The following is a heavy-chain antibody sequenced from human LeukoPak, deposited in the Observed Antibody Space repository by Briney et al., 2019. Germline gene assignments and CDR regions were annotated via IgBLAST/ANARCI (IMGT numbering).Heavy chain of an antibody. CDR3: ARHGPVGTYYYMDV. V-gene: IGHV5-51*01. CDR1: GYSFTIYW. D-gene: IGHD1-14*01. Sequence: GESLKISCKASGYSFTIYWIAWGRRLRGKGLEWMGIIYPGDSDTKYNPSFQGHVTIAADKSISTAYLQWSSLKASDTAMYYCARHGPVGTYYYMDVWGKGTTVTVSS. CDR2: IYPGDSDT. J-gene: IGHJ6*03.